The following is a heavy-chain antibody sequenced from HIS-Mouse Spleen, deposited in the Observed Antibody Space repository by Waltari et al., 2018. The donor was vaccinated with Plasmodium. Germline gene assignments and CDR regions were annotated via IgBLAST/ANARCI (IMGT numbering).Heavy chain of an antibody. Sequence: EVQLVESGGGLVQPGGSLRLSCAASGFTFSSYAMHWVRQAPGKGIEYVSDIRRNGGSTDYANSVKGRFTISRDKSKNTLYLQMGSLVAEDMAVYYCARVKYYDFWSGYPDYWGQGTLVTVSS. CDR1: GFTFSSYA. D-gene: IGHD3-3*01. CDR3: ARVKYYDFWSGYPDY. V-gene: IGHV3-64*01. CDR2: IRRNGGST. J-gene: IGHJ4*02.